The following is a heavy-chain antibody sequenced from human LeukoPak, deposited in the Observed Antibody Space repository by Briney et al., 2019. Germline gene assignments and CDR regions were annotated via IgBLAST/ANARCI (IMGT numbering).Heavy chain of an antibody. V-gene: IGHV4-34*01. CDR2: INHSGST. Sequence: PSETLSLTCAVYGGSFSGYYWSWLRQPPGKGLEWIGEINHSGSTNYNPSLKSRVTISVDTSKNQFSLKLSSVTAADTAVYYCAREGSSGWSWFDPWGQGTLVTVSS. CDR3: AREGSSGWSWFDP. CDR1: GGSFSGYY. D-gene: IGHD6-19*01. J-gene: IGHJ5*02.